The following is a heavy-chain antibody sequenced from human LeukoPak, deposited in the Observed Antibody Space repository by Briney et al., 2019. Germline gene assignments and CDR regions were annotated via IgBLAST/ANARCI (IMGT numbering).Heavy chain of an antibody. D-gene: IGHD2-2*01. Sequence: PGGSLRLSCAASGFTVSSNYMSWVRQAPGKGLEWVSGISWNSGSIGYADSVKGRFTISRDNAKNSLYLQMNSLRAEDTALYYCAKAYAPGYYYYGMDVWGQGTTVTVSS. V-gene: IGHV3-9*01. CDR2: ISWNSGSI. CDR1: GFTVSSNY. CDR3: AKAYAPGYYYYGMDV. J-gene: IGHJ6*02.